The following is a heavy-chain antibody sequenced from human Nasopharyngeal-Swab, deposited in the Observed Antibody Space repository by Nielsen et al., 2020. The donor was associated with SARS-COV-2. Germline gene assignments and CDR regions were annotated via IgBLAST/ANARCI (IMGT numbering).Heavy chain of an antibody. CDR3: ARGLWSGDYDFWSGLLNGMDV. Sequence: ASVKASCKASGYTFTSYAMHWVRQAPGQRLEWMGWINAGNGNTKYSQKFQGRVTITRDTSASTAYMELSSLRSEDTAVYYCARGLWSGDYDFWSGLLNGMDVWGQGTTVTVSS. V-gene: IGHV1-3*01. CDR1: GYTFTSYA. D-gene: IGHD3-3*01. J-gene: IGHJ6*02. CDR2: INAGNGNT.